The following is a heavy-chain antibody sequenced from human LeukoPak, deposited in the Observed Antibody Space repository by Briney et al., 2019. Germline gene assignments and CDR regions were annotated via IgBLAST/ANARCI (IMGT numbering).Heavy chain of an antibody. CDR2: LSSSSSVI. J-gene: IGHJ5*02. V-gene: IGHV3-48*01. CDR3: AKPLEYCSGGSCYLSNWFDP. Sequence: PGGSLRLSCAASGFTFSTYAMDWVRQAPGKGLEWVSYLSSSSSVIYHADSVKGRFTISRDNSKNTLYLQMNSLRAEDTAVYYCAKPLEYCSGGSCYLSNWFDPWGQGTLVTVSS. CDR1: GFTFSTYA. D-gene: IGHD2-15*01.